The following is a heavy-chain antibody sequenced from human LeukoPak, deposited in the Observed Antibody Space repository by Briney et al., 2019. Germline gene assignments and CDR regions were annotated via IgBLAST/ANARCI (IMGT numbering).Heavy chain of an antibody. J-gene: IGHJ5*02. D-gene: IGHD3-10*01. CDR3: AKDPASGATNWFDP. CDR1: GFTFSSYA. V-gene: IGHV3-23*01. Sequence: GGSLRLSCAASGFTFSSYAMRWVRQAPGKGLEWVSAISGSGGSTYYADSVKGRLTISRDNSKNTLYLQMNSLRADDTAVYYCAKDPASGATNWFDPWGQGTLVTVSS. CDR2: ISGSGGST.